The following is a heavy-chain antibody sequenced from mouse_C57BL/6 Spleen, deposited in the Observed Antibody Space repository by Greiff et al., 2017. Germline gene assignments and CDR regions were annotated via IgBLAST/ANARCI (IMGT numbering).Heavy chain of an antibody. CDR3: AEGGLIYYGNYEDFDY. CDR1: GSTFSSYG. D-gene: IGHD2-1*01. CDR2: ISSGGGYT. V-gene: IGHV5-6*01. J-gene: IGHJ2*01. Sequence: EVNVVESGGDLVKPGGSLKLSCAASGSTFSSYGMPWVRQTPDKRLEWVATISSGGGYTYYPDSVKGRFTISRDNAKNTLYLQMNSLKSEDTAMYDCAEGGLIYYGNYEDFDYWGQGTTLTVSS.